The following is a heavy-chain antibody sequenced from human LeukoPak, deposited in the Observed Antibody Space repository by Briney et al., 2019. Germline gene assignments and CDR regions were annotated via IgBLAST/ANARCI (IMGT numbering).Heavy chain of an antibody. J-gene: IGHJ4*02. CDR3: ARGGGQWLVRGDY. V-gene: IGHV3-48*03. CDR1: GFTFSSYE. Sequence: GGSLRLSCAASGFTFSSYEMNWVRQAPGKGLEWVSYISSSGSTIYYADSVKGRFTISRDNAKNSLYLQMNSLRAEDTAVYYCARGGGQWLVRGDYWGQGTLVTVSS. CDR2: ISSSGSTI. D-gene: IGHD6-19*01.